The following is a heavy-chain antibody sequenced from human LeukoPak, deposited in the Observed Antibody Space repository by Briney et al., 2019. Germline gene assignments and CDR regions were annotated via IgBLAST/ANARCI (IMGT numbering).Heavy chain of an antibody. J-gene: IGHJ4*02. D-gene: IGHD6-13*01. V-gene: IGHV1-69*04. CDR3: ARDQYSSSWHIDY. CDR2: IIPILGIA. CDR1: GGTFSSYA. Sequence: ASVKVSCKASGGTFSSYAISWVRQAPGQGLEWMGRIIPILGIANYAQKFQGRVTITADKSTSTAYMALSSLRSEDTAVYSCARDQYSSSWHIDYWGQGTLVTVSS.